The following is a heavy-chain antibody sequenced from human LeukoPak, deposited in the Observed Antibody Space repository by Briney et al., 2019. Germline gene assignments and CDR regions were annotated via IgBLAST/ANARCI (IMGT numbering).Heavy chain of an antibody. CDR2: ISSSSSYI. CDR3: ARGWVPSDITLN. V-gene: IGHV3-21*01. J-gene: IGHJ3*01. D-gene: IGHD3-22*01. CDR1: GFTFSSYS. Sequence: PGGSLRLSCAASGFTFSSYSMNWVRQAPGKGLEWGSSISSSSSYIYYADSVKGRFTISRDNAKNTLYLEMNSLRVEDTAVYYCARGWVPSDITLNWGQGTMVTVSS.